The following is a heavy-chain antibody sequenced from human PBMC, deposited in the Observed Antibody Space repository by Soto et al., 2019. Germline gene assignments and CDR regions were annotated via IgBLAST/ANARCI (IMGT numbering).Heavy chain of an antibody. CDR3: AXNLXXXDILTXYYMAYYFDY. V-gene: IGHV1-3*01. CDR1: GYTFTSYA. CDR2: INAGNGNT. J-gene: IGHJ4*02. Sequence: ASVKVSCKASGYTFTSYAMHWVRQAPGQRLEWMGWINAGNGNTKYSQKFQGRVTITRDTSASTAYMELSSLRSEDTAVYYSAXNLXXXDILTXYYMAYYFDYXGQGTLVTVSS. D-gene: IGHD3-9*01.